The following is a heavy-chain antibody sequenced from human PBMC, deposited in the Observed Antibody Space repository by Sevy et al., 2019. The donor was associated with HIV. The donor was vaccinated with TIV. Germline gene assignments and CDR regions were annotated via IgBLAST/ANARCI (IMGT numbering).Heavy chain of an antibody. V-gene: IGHV3-23*01. CDR3: AKSGLGFSFAKYYYYYGMDV. Sequence: GGSLRLSCAASGFTFSSYAMSWVRQAPGKGLEWVSAIIGSGGSTYYSDSVKGRFTISRDNSKNTLYLQMNSLRAEDTAVYYCAKSGLGFSFAKYYYYYGMDVWGHGTTVTVSS. J-gene: IGHJ6*02. CDR1: GFTFSSYA. CDR2: IIGSGGST. D-gene: IGHD7-27*01.